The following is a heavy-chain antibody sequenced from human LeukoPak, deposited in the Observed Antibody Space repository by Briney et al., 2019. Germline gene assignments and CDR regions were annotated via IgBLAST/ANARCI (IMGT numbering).Heavy chain of an antibody. CDR3: ARDFAAAAGNYYFDY. J-gene: IGHJ4*02. CDR2: IYSGGST. CDR1: GFTVSSNY. Sequence: PGGSLRLSCAASGFTVSSNYMSWVRQAPGKGLEWVSVIYSGGSTYYADSVKGRFTISRDNSKNTLYLQMNSLRAEDTAVYYCARDFAAAAGNYYFDYWGQGTLVTVSS. D-gene: IGHD6-13*01. V-gene: IGHV3-53*01.